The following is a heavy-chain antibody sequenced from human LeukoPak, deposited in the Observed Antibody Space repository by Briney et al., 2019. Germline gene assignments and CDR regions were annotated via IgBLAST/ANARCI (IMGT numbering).Heavy chain of an antibody. CDR2: ISGSGDYT. D-gene: IGHD3-22*01. CDR3: AKGSYYDSSGSFYFDY. V-gene: IGHV3-23*01. J-gene: IGHJ4*02. CDR1: GFTFSDYY. Sequence: GGSLRLSCAASGFTFSDYYMSWVRQAPGKGLEWVSGISGSGDYTYYADSVKGRFTISRDNSKNTLYVQVNSLGTEDTAAYYCAKGSYYDSSGSFYFDYWGQGTLVTVSS.